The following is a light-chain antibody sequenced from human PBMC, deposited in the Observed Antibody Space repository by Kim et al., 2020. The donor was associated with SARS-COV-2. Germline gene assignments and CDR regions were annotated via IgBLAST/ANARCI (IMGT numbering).Light chain of an antibody. Sequence: EIVMTQSPATLSVSPGERATLFCRASQSVSTSLAWCQQKPGQPPRLLIHGASARATGVPARFSGSGSGTEFTLTISIVQSEDFAVYYCQQYNARLGTFGQGTKVDIK. J-gene: IGKJ1*01. CDR1: QSVSTS. CDR2: GAS. CDR3: QQYNARLGT. V-gene: IGKV3-15*01.